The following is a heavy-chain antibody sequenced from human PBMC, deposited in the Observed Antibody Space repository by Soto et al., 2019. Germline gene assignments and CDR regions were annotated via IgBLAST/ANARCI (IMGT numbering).Heavy chain of an antibody. Sequence: GGSLRLSCAASGFTFSSYSMNWVRQAPGKGLEWVSSISSSSSYIYYADSVKGRFTISRDNAKNSLYLQMNSLRAEDTAVYYCVRVGVPAARLGYWGQGTLVTVSS. CDR1: GFTFSSYS. CDR3: VRVGVPAARLGY. J-gene: IGHJ4*02. D-gene: IGHD2-2*01. V-gene: IGHV3-21*01. CDR2: ISSSSSYI.